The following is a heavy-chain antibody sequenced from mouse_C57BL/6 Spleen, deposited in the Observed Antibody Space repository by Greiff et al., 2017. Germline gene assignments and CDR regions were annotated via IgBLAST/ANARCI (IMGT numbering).Heavy chain of an antibody. CDR3: ARGDGYYTWCAY. CDR2: ISSGSSTI. D-gene: IGHD2-3*01. J-gene: IGHJ3*01. CDR1: GFTFSDYG. Sequence: EVKLVESGGGLVKPGGSLKLSCAASGFTFSDYGMHWVRQAPEKGLEWVAYISSGSSTIYYADTVKGRFTISRDNAKNTLFLQMTSLRSEDTAMYYCARGDGYYTWCAYWGQGTLVTVSA. V-gene: IGHV5-17*01.